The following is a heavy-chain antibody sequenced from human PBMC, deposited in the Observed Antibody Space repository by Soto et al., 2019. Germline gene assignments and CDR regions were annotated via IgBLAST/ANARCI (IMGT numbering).Heavy chain of an antibody. D-gene: IGHD2-15*01. V-gene: IGHV4-59*08. J-gene: IGHJ5*02. Sequence: PSETLSLTCTVSGGSINSYYWSWIRQPPGKGLEWIGYISYSGSTNYNPSLKSRVTISVDTSKNQFSLKLTSVTAADTAVYYCARHAVVVAASNWLDPWGQGTLVTVSS. CDR3: ARHAVVVAASNWLDP. CDR1: GGSINSYY. CDR2: ISYSGST.